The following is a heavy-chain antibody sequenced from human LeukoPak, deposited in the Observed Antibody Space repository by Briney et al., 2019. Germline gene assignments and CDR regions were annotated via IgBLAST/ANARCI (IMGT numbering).Heavy chain of an antibody. D-gene: IGHD3-10*01. V-gene: IGHV3-30*14. J-gene: IGHJ4*02. CDR2: ISYDGSNK. Sequence: GGSLRLSCAASGFTFSSYVMHWVRQAPGKGLEWVAVISYDGSNKYYADSVKGRFTISRDNSKNTLYLQMNSLRAEDTAVYYCARASPDYYGSGSSFDYWGQGTLVTVSS. CDR3: ARASPDYYGSGSSFDY. CDR1: GFTFSSYV.